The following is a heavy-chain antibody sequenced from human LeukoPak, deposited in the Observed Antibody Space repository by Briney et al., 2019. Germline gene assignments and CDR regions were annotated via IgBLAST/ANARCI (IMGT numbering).Heavy chain of an antibody. CDR3: AKSWNYYDSSGDDALDI. D-gene: IGHD3-22*01. CDR2: ISGSGDST. J-gene: IGHJ3*02. Sequence: GGSLRLSCAASGFTFRSYGMTWVRQAPGKGLEWVSAISGSGDSTYYADSVKGRFTISRDNSRNTLYLQMNSLRAGDTAVYYCAKSWNYYDSSGDDALDIWGQGTMVTVSS. CDR1: GFTFRSYG. V-gene: IGHV3-23*01.